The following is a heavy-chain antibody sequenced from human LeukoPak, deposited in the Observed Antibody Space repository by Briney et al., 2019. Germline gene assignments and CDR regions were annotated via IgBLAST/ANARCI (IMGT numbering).Heavy chain of an antibody. CDR2: IDWDDDK. V-gene: IGHV2-70*04. D-gene: IGHD6-19*01. J-gene: IGHJ4*02. CDR3: ARGAIAVAGSDYFDY. CDR1: RFSLSTRGMR. Sequence: SGPTLVNPPQTLTLTCTFSRFSLSTRGMRVSWIRQPPGKALEWLTRIDWDDDKFYSTSLKTRPTISKDTSKNQVVLTMTNMDPVDTATYYCARGAIAVAGSDYFDYWGQGTLVTVSS.